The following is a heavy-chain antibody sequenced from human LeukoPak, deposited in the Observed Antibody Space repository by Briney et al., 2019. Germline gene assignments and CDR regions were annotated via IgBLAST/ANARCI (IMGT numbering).Heavy chain of an antibody. CDR3: ARVSRSSGWYEDFDY. Sequence: GGSLRLSCAASGFTFSSYDMHWVRQATGKGLEWVSAIGTAGDTYYPGSVKGRFTISRENAKNSLYLQMNSLRAEDTAVYYCARVSRSSGWYEDFDYWGQGTLVTVSS. CDR2: IGTAGDT. CDR1: GFTFSSYD. J-gene: IGHJ4*02. D-gene: IGHD6-19*01. V-gene: IGHV3-13*01.